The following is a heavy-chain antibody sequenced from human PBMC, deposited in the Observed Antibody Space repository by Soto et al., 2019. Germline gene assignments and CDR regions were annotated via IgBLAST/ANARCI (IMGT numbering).Heavy chain of an antibody. CDR3: AKSYIPAGVVAAPFDY. Sequence: EVQLLESGGGLVQPGGSLRLSCAASGFTFSSYAMSWVRQAPGKGLEWVSAISGSGGSTYYADSVKGRFTISRDNSKNTLYLQMNSLRAEDTAVYYCAKSYIPAGVVAAPFDYWGQGTLVTVSS. CDR2: ISGSGGST. D-gene: IGHD2-15*01. J-gene: IGHJ4*02. CDR1: GFTFSSYA. V-gene: IGHV3-23*01.